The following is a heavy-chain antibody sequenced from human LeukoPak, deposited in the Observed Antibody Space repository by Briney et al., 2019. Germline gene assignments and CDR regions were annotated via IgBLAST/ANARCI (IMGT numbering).Heavy chain of an antibody. V-gene: IGHV1-2*02. Sequence: ASVSVSYGASGYTFTVYYMHWVRQAPGRGGGWGGWINPNSGGTNYAQKFQGRVTMTRDTSISTAYMELSRLRSDDTAVYYCARDRVKIRGNYPSYGYGYWGQGTLVTVSS. J-gene: IGHJ4*02. CDR1: GYTFTVYY. CDR2: INPNSGGT. D-gene: IGHD4-11*01. CDR3: ARDRVKIRGNYPSYGYGY.